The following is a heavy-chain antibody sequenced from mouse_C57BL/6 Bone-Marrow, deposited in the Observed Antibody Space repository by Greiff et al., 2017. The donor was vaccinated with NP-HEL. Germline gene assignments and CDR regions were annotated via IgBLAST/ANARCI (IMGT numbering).Heavy chain of an antibody. Sequence: VQLQQSGPELVKPGASVKISCKASGYAFSSSWMNWVKQRPGTGLEWIGRIYPGDGDTNYNGKFKGKATLTADKSSSTAYMQLSSLTSEDSAVYFCALLLRSYYFDYWGQGTTLTVSS. CDR2: IYPGDGDT. J-gene: IGHJ2*01. CDR1: GYAFSSSW. D-gene: IGHD1-1*01. CDR3: ALLLRSYYFDY. V-gene: IGHV1-82*01.